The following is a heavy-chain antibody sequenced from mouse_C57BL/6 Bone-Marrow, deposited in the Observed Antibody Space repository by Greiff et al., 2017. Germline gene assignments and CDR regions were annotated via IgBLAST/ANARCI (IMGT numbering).Heavy chain of an antibody. CDR1: GYTFTSYG. J-gene: IGHJ3*01. V-gene: IGHV1-81*01. CDR2: IYPRSGNT. Sequence: QQSGAELARPGASVKLSCKASGYTFTSYGISWVKQRTGQGLEWIGEIYPRSGNTYYNEKFKGKATLTADKSSSTAYMELRSLTSEDSAVYFCAFQLGPWFAYWGQGTLVTVSA. D-gene: IGHD4-1*02. CDR3: AFQLGPWFAY.